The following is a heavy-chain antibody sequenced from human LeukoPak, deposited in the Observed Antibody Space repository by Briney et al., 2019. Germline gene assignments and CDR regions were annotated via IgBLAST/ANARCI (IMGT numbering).Heavy chain of an antibody. Sequence: SVKVSCKASGYTFTSYGISWVRQAPGQGLEWMGGIIPIFGTANYAQKFQGRVTITRNTSISTAYMEVSSLRYEDTAVYYCARRAVDNSYYYYMDVWGKGTTVTVSS. D-gene: IGHD6-19*01. J-gene: IGHJ6*03. V-gene: IGHV1-69*05. CDR3: ARRAVDNSYYYYMDV. CDR1: GYTFTSYG. CDR2: IIPIFGTA.